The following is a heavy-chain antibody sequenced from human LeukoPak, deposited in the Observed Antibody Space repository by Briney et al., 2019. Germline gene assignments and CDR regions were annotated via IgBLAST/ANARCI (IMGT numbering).Heavy chain of an antibody. CDR1: GGSFSGYY. CDR3: ARGELIAAAGTRNNWFDP. D-gene: IGHD6-13*01. V-gene: IGHV4-34*01. J-gene: IGHJ5*02. Sequence: SETLSLTCAVYGGSFSGYYWSWIRQPPGKGLEWIGEINHSGSTYYNPSLKSRVTISVDTSKNQFSLKLSSVTAADTAVYYCARGELIAAAGTRNNWFDPWGQGTLVTVSS. CDR2: INHSGST.